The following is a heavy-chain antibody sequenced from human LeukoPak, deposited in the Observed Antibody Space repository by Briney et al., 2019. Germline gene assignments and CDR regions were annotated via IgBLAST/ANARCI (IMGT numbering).Heavy chain of an antibody. Sequence: GGSLRLSCAASGFSVSSAWMRWVRQAPGKGLEWVAFIQNDEIDKFYADSVKGRFTISRDNSKNTLYLQMNSLRAEDTAVYYCAKERKLLPFDCWGQGTLVTVSS. CDR3: AKERKLLPFDC. D-gene: IGHD4-23*01. CDR1: GFSVSSAW. CDR2: IQNDEIDK. J-gene: IGHJ4*02. V-gene: IGHV3-30*02.